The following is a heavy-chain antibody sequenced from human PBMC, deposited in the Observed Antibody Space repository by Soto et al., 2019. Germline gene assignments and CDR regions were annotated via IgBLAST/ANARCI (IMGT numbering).Heavy chain of an antibody. J-gene: IGHJ3*02. CDR1: GGTFSSYA. CDR2: IIPIFGTA. V-gene: IGHV1-69*13. Sequence: KQRGASVKVSCKASGGTFSSYAISWVRQAPGQGLEWMGGIIPIFGTANYAQKFQGRVTITADESTSTAYMELSSLRSEDTAFYYCASKNCSGGSCYLYAFDIWGQGTMVTVSS. D-gene: IGHD2-15*01. CDR3: ASKNCSGGSCYLYAFDI.